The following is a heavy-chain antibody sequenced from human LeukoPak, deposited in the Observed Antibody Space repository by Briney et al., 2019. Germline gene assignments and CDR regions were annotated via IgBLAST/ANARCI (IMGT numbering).Heavy chain of an antibody. CDR2: ISYDGSNK. CDR3: ARRGFSAMPNGGAFDI. J-gene: IGHJ3*02. V-gene: IGHV3-30-3*01. Sequence: PGGSLRLSCAASGFTFSSYAMHWVRQAPGKGLEWVAVISYDGSNKYYADSVKGRFTISRDNSKNTLYLQMNSLRAEDTAVYYCARRGFSAMPNGGAFDIWGQGTMVTVSS. D-gene: IGHD2-2*01. CDR1: GFTFSSYA.